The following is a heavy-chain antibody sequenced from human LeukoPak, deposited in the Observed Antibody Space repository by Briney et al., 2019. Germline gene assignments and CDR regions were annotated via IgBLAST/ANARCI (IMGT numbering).Heavy chain of an antibody. D-gene: IGHD1-1*01. Sequence: SVTLSLTCNISAGSIRNYYWTWFRQPPGKGLEWIGYVYYSGSTNYNPSLKSRVTISMDTSKNQFSLKLSSVTAADMAVYYCARETLEGKFDPWGQGILVTVSS. CDR3: ARETLEGKFDP. CDR2: VYYSGST. V-gene: IGHV4-59*01. CDR1: AGSIRNYY. J-gene: IGHJ5*02.